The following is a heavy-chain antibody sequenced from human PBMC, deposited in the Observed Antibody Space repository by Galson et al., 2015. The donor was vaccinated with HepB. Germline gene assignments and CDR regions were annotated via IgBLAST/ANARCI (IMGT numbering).Heavy chain of an antibody. CDR2: FYNSGRT. CDR3: ARGGYWTTRRYGRDHYYYYYMDV. CDR1: GGSISSGDYY. D-gene: IGHD2-15*01. Sequence: TLSLTCSVPGGSISSGDYYRSWIRQSQGKGLECSGHFYNSGRTQYNPSLESLVTIYVDASENPFSLKSTSVTAADTAMYYCARGGYWTTRRYGRDHYYYYYMDVWGKGTTVTVSS. J-gene: IGHJ6*03. V-gene: IGHV4-30-4*01.